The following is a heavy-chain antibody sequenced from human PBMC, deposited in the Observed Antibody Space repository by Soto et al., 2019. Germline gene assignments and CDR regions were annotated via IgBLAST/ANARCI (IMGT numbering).Heavy chain of an antibody. CDR2: IYYSGST. CDR1: GGSISSYY. CDR3: ARGQYQLLSDYYYYMDV. V-gene: IGHV4-59*01. D-gene: IGHD2-2*01. J-gene: IGHJ6*03. Sequence: SETLSLTCTVSGGSISSYYWSWIRQPPGKGLEWIGYIYYSGSTNYNPSLKSRVTISVDTSKNQFSLKLSSVTAADTAVYYCARGQYQLLSDYYYYMDVWGKGTTVTVS.